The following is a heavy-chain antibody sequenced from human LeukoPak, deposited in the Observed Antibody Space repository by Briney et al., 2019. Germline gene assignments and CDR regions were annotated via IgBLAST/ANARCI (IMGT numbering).Heavy chain of an antibody. CDR2: ISSRNSYI. Sequence: GGSLRLSCAASGFTLSSYSMNWVRQAPGKGLGWVSSISSRNSYIYYADSVKGRFTISRDNAKNSLYLQMNSLRAEDTAVYFCARRPEGLDSWGQGTLVTVSS. J-gene: IGHJ4*02. CDR1: GFTLSSYS. V-gene: IGHV3-21*01. CDR3: ARRPEGLDS.